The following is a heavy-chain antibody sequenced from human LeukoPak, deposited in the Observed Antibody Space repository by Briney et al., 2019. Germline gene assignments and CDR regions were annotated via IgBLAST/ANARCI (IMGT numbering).Heavy chain of an antibody. CDR2: IYYSGST. J-gene: IGHJ4*02. CDR1: GGSISSSSYY. V-gene: IGHV4-39*01. Sequence: SETLSLTCTVSGGSISSSSYYWGWIRQPPGKGLEWIGSIYYSGSTYYNPSLKSRVTISVDTSKNQFSLKLGSVTAADTAVYYCASVGLATVTPSDYWGQGTLVTVSS. D-gene: IGHD4-11*01. CDR3: ASVGLATVTPSDY.